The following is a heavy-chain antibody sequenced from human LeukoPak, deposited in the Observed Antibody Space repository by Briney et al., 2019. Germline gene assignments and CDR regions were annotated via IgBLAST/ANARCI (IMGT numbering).Heavy chain of an antibody. D-gene: IGHD1-14*01. CDR1: GGSVSSGSYF. J-gene: IGHJ5*02. V-gene: IGHV4-61*01. Sequence: PSETLSLSCTVSGGSVSSGSYFWTWLRQPPGKGLEWIGYIYHSGTTYYNPSLQSRVTMSVDTSKNQFSLKLSSVTAVDTAVYYCARALVTTNWFDPWGQGTLVTVSS. CDR3: ARALVTTNWFDP. CDR2: IYHSGTT.